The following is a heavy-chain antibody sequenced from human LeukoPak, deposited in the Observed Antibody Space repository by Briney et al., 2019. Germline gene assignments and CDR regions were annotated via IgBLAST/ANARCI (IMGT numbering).Heavy chain of an antibody. J-gene: IGHJ3*02. CDR3: ASGSGWISDI. CDR1: GFAFSSNW. Sequence: GGSLRLSCAASGFAFSSNWMNWVRQAPGKGLEWVANIKQDGSEKYYVDSVKGRFTISRDNAKNSLYPQMNSLRAEDTAVYYCASGSGWISDIWGQGTMVTVSS. CDR2: IKQDGSEK. D-gene: IGHD6-19*01. V-gene: IGHV3-7*01.